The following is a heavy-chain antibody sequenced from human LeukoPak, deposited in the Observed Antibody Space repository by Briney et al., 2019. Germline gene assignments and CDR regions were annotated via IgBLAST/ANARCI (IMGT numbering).Heavy chain of an antibody. D-gene: IGHD5-24*01. CDR2: VYTSGTT. CDR1: GGSISGYY. J-gene: IGHJ4*02. V-gene: IGHV4-4*07. Sequence: PSETLSLTCTVSGGSISGYYWNWIRQPAGKGLEWIGRVYTSGTTNYSPSLKSRITMSVDTSKNQFSLKLSSVTAADTAVYYCARGKAGTVEMATTTIEYFDYWGQGTLVTVSS. CDR3: ARGKAGTVEMATTTIEYFDY.